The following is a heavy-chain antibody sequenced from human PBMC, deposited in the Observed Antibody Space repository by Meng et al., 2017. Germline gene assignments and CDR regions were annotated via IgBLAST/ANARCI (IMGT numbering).Heavy chain of an antibody. CDR1: GFTFSSYA. D-gene: IGHD3-3*01. CDR2: ISYDGSNK. V-gene: IGHV3-30*01. Sequence: GESLKISCAASGFTFSSYAMHWVRQAPGKGLEWVAVISYDGSNKYYADSVKGRFTISRDNSKNTLYLQMNSLRAEDTAVYYCARDESLRFLEWLLNFTTYYYYGMDVWGQGTTVTVSS. CDR3: ARDESLRFLEWLLNFTTYYYYGMDV. J-gene: IGHJ6*02.